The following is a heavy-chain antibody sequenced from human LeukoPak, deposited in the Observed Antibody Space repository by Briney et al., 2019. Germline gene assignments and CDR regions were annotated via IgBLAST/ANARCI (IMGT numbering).Heavy chain of an antibody. J-gene: IGHJ4*02. D-gene: IGHD3-10*01. V-gene: IGHV3-7*01. Sequence: GGSLRLSCAASGFTFTNYWMSWVRQAPGKGLKWVANIKADGSEKFYVDSVKGRFTISRDNAKNSLYLQMNSLRAEDTAVYYCARESSVVRGVITDFDYWGQGTLVTVSS. CDR2: IKADGSEK. CDR1: GFTFTNYW. CDR3: ARESSVVRGVITDFDY.